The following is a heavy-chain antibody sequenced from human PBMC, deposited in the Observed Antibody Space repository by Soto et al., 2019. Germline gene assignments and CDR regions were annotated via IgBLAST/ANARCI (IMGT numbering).Heavy chain of an antibody. J-gene: IGHJ4*02. CDR3: ATGYCRIDNCHFTH. Sequence: DVQLVESGGGLVKPGGSLRLSCAASGFNFHTYTMTWVRQAPGKGLEWVSYISGTSETIFYADSVKGRFTISRDNAKNSLYLQLNSLRDEETAVYYCATGYCRIDNCHFTHCGQGDLVTVAS. D-gene: IGHD2-2*03. V-gene: IGHV3-48*02. CDR1: GFNFHTYT. CDR2: ISGTSETI.